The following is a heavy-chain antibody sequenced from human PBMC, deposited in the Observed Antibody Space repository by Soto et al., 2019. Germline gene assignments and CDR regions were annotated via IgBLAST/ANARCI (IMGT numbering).Heavy chain of an antibody. D-gene: IGHD5-12*01. V-gene: IGHV4-59*08. J-gene: IGHJ4*02. CDR1: GGSITSYF. Sequence: QVQLQESGPGLVKPSETLSLTCTVSGGSITSYFWSWIRQPPGKRPEWIGYIYHSGSTNYNPSLKSRATLSVDTSRNQFSLRLNSVTAADTAVYYCTRQRVAYSGYNAFDYWGSGTPVTVSS. CDR3: TRQRVAYSGYNAFDY. CDR2: IYHSGST.